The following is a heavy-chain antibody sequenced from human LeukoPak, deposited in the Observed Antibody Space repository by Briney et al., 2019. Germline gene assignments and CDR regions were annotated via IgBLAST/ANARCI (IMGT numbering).Heavy chain of an antibody. CDR2: IKQDGSEK. V-gene: IGHV3-7*01. CDR3: ARDSDPQSTPYYYDSSGYYP. D-gene: IGHD3-22*01. Sequence: GGSLRLSCAASGFSFSSYWMSWVRQAPGKGLEWVANIKQDGSEKYYVDSVKGRFTISRDNAKNSLYLQMNSLRAEDTAVYYCARDSDPQSTPYYYDSSGYYPWGQGTLVTVSS. J-gene: IGHJ5*02. CDR1: GFSFSSYW.